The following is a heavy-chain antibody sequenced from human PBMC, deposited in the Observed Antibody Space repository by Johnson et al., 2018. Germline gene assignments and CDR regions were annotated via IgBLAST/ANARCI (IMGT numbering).Heavy chain of an antibody. Sequence: QVQLVESGAEVKEPGASVKVSCKASGSTFTDYDINWVRQATGQGLEWMGSVNPKSGYTGFAQEFQGRLTMTRDTSTNTAYMELSSLRSEDTAVNYCAQGTKKAAAAMGYWGQGTRVTVSS. V-gene: IGHV1-8*01. J-gene: IGHJ4*02. D-gene: IGHD2-2*01. CDR2: VNPKSGYT. CDR3: AQGTKKAAAAMGY. CDR1: GSTFTDYD.